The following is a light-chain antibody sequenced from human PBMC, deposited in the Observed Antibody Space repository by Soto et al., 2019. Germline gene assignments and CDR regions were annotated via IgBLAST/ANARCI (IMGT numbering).Light chain of an antibody. V-gene: IGLV3-25*02. CDR3: QSADSSDAWV. J-gene: IGLJ3*02. CDR2: KDT. CDR1: ALPKRY. Sequence: SYELTQPPSVSVSPGQTARITCSGVALPKRYAYWYQQKPGQAPVVVIYKDTERPSGIPERFSGSSSGTTVTLTISGVQAEDEADYYCQSADSSDAWVFGGGTKVTVL.